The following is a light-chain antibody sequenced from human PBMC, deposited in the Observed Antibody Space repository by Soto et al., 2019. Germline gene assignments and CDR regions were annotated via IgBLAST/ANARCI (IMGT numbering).Light chain of an antibody. CDR3: QQRGNWPPT. J-gene: IGKJ2*01. V-gene: IGKV3D-20*02. CDR1: QSVSSSY. CDR2: GAS. Sequence: EIVLTQSPGTLSLSPGERATLSCRASQSVSSSYLAWYQQKPGQAPRLLIYGASSRATGIPDRFSGSGSGTDFTLTISRLEPEDFAVYYCQQRGNWPPTFGQGTKLEIK.